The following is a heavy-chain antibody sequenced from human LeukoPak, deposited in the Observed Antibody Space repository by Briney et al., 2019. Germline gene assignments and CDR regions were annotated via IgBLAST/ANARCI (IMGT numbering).Heavy chain of an antibody. Sequence: GGSLRLSCAASGFTFSSYAMHWVRQAPGKGLEWVAVISYDGSNKYYADSVKGRFTISRDNSKNTLYLQLNSLRAEDTALYYCATNSGWYGVSWGQGTLVTVSS. J-gene: IGHJ4*02. V-gene: IGHV3-30*04. CDR1: GFTFSSYA. CDR2: ISYDGSNK. D-gene: IGHD6-19*01. CDR3: ATNSGWYGVS.